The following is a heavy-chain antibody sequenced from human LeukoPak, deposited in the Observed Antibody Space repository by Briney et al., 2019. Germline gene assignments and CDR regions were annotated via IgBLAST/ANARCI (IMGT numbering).Heavy chain of an antibody. V-gene: IGHV3-23*01. D-gene: IGHD5-18*01. CDR2: ISGSGGST. CDR3: AKAAGRGYNYGDYFDY. Sequence: PGGSLRLSCAASGFTFSSYAMSWVRQAPGTGLEWVSAISGSGGSTYYADSVKGRFTISRDNSKNTLYLQMNSLRAEDTAVYYCAKAAGRGYNYGDYFDYWGQGTLVTVSS. J-gene: IGHJ4*02. CDR1: GFTFSSYA.